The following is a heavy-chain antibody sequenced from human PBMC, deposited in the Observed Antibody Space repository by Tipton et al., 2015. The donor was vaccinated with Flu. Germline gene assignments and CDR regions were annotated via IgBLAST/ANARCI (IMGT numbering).Heavy chain of an antibody. J-gene: IGHJ4*02. CDR2: IYTSGST. CDR1: GGSISSGSYY. CDR3: ARGMD. D-gene: IGHD2-8*01. Sequence: LRLSCTVSGGSISSGSYYWSWIRQPAGKGLVWIGRIYTSGSTNYNPSLKSRVTISVDTSKNQFSLKLSSVTAADTAVYYCARGMDWGQGTLVTVSS. V-gene: IGHV4-61*02.